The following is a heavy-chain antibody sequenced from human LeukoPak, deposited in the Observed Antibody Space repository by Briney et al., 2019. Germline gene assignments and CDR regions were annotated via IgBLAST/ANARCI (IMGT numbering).Heavy chain of an antibody. CDR2: IKQDGSEK. CDR1: GFIFSSYW. CDR3: ARSLGYCSGGSCYSGYFQY. J-gene: IGHJ1*01. V-gene: IGHV3-7*01. Sequence: PGGSLRLSCAASGFIFSSYWMTWVRQAPGKGLEWVANIKQDGSEKYYVDSEKGRFTISRDNAKNSLYLQMNSLRAEDTSVYYCARSLGYCSGGSCYSGYFQYWGQGTLVTVSS. D-gene: IGHD2-15*01.